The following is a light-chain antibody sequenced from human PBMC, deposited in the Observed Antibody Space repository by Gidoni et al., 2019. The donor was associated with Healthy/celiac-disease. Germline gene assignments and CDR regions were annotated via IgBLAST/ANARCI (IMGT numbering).Light chain of an antibody. Sequence: EIVLTQSPGTLSLSPGERATLSCRASQSVSSSYLAWYQQKPGQAPRLLIYGASSRATGIPDRFSGSGSGTDFTLTISRLEPEDFAVYYCQQYGSSPMYTFGRXPSWRSN. CDR2: GAS. CDR1: QSVSSSY. V-gene: IGKV3-20*01. J-gene: IGKJ2*01. CDR3: QQYGSSPMYT.